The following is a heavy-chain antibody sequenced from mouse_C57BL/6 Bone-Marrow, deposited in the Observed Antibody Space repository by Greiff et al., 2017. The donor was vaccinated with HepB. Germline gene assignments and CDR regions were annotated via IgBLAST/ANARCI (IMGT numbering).Heavy chain of an antibody. CDR2: IYPGDGDT. D-gene: IGHD1-1*01. CDR3: ARVIYYGSSYRFAY. Sequence: QVQLQQSGPELVKPGASVKISCKASGYAFSSSWMNWVKQRPGKGLEWIGRIYPGDGDTNYNGKFKGKATLTADKSSSTAYMQLSSLTSEDSAVYFCARVIYYGSSYRFAYWGQGTLVTVSA. J-gene: IGHJ3*01. V-gene: IGHV1-82*01. CDR1: GYAFSSSW.